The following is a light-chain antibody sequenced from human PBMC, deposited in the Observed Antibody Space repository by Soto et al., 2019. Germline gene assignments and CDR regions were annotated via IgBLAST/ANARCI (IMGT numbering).Light chain of an antibody. CDR1: SSDVGGYDY. CDR2: EVT. Sequence: QSVLTQPPSASGSPGQSVAISCTGTSSDVGGYDYVSWYRQHPDRAPRLLIYEVTNRPSGISDRFSGSRSGNTASLTISGLQADDEADYYCASYTVSGTLIFGGGTKLTVL. J-gene: IGLJ2*01. V-gene: IGLV2-14*01. CDR3: ASYTVSGTLI.